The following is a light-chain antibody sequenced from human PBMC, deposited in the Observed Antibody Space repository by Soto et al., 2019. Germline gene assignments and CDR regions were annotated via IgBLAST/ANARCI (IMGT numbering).Light chain of an antibody. CDR1: QTIGTW. CDR2: KAS. CDR3: QQYNELST. J-gene: IGKJ4*01. Sequence: DIEMAQSTSTLSASVGDRVTITCRASQTIGTWLAWYQQKPAKAPKLLIYKASTLESGVPSRFSGSGSGTEFTLTISSLQADDFATYYCQQYNELSTFGGGTKVDIK. V-gene: IGKV1-5*03.